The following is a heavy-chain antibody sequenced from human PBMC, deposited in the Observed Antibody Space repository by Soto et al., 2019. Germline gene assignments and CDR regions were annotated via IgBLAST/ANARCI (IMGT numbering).Heavy chain of an antibody. CDR1: GGSISSYY. Sequence: PSETLSLTCTVSGGSISSYYWSWLRQPPGKGLEWIGYIYYSGSTNYNPSLKSRVTISVDTSKNQFSLKLSSVTAADTAVYYCARLYGSGWPDNWFDPWGQGTLVTVSS. D-gene: IGHD6-19*01. V-gene: IGHV4-59*08. J-gene: IGHJ5*02. CDR2: IYYSGST. CDR3: ARLYGSGWPDNWFDP.